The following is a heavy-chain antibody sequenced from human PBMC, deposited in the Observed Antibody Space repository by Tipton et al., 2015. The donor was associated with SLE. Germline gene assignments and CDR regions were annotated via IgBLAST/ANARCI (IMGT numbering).Heavy chain of an antibody. CDR1: GFSFNDFG. CDR2: ITWNGGTS. D-gene: IGHD6-19*01. CDR3: ARDHIAVAGTTLDH. J-gene: IGHJ4*02. V-gene: IGHV3-20*03. Sequence: SGFSFNDFGMSWVRQVPGKGLEWVSDITWNGGTSVYADSVKGRFTISRDNAKNSLYLQMNSLKVEDTALYYCARDHIAVAGTTLDHWGRGTLVTVSS.